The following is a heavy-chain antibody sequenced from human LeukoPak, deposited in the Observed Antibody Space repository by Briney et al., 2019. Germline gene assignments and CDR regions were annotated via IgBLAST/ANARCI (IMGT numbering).Heavy chain of an antibody. CDR1: GFIFSNFE. CDR3: AYGYYYKYYFDY. V-gene: IGHV3-48*03. Sequence: GGSLRLSCVASGFIFSNFEMNWVRQAPGQGLEWVSYISSSGTTIFYADSVKGRFTISRDNSKNTLYLQMNSLRAEDTAVYYCAYGYYYKYYFDYWGQGTLVTVSS. J-gene: IGHJ4*02. D-gene: IGHD3-22*01. CDR2: ISSSGTTI.